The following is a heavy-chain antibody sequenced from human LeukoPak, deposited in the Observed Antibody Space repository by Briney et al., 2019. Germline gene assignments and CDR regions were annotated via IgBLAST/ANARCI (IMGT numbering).Heavy chain of an antibody. CDR3: VRDPFPGFPDYFYS. CDR1: EFIFKNYP. CDR2: LSRSGQTK. Sequence: GGSLRLSCAASEFIFKNYPLHWVRQTPDKRLECVAILSRSGQTKYYADSVRGRFTVSRDNSNNTIYLQMTNLRVEDTAVYHCVRDPFPGFPDYFYSWGQGTLVTVSS. V-gene: IGHV3-30*04. J-gene: IGHJ4*02. D-gene: IGHD1-14*01.